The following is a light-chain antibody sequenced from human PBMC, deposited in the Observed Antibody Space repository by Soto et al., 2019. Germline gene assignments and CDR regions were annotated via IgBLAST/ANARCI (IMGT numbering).Light chain of an antibody. J-gene: IGKJ1*01. CDR2: GAS. CDR1: QSVTNNY. CDR3: QQYGSSTQT. Sequence: EIVLTQSPGTLSLSPGETVALSCRASQSVTNNYLAWYQQKRGQAPRLLIYGASNRATGIPDRFSGGGSGTDFILTIIRLEPEDFAVYYCQQYGSSTQTFGQGTKVDIK. V-gene: IGKV3-20*01.